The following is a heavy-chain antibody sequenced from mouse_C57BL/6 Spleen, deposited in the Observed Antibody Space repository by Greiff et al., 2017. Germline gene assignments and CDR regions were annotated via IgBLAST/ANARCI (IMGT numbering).Heavy chain of an antibody. D-gene: IGHD1-1*01. J-gene: IGHJ2*01. CDR2: IYPGSGST. V-gene: IGHV1-55*01. Sequence: QVQLKQPGAELVKPGASVKMSCKASGYTFTSYWITWVKQRPGQGLEWIGDIYPGSGSTNYNEKFKSKATLTVATSSSTAYMQLSSLTSEDSAVYYCARRTTVVSYYFDYWGQGTTLTVSS. CDR3: ARRTTVVSYYFDY. CDR1: GYTFTSYW.